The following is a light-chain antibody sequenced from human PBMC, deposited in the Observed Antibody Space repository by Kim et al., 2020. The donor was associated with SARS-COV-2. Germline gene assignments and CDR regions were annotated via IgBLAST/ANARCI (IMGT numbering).Light chain of an antibody. V-gene: IGKV3D-15*01. CDR3: QQYNDWPLT. CDR1: QSVNNN. J-gene: IGKJ3*01. Sequence: VSPGQSATLSFRSSQSVNNNLAWYQQKPGQAPRLLIYSASTRATGIPARFSGSGSGTEFTLTISNLQSEDFAVYSCQQYNDWPLTFGPGTKVDI. CDR2: SAS.